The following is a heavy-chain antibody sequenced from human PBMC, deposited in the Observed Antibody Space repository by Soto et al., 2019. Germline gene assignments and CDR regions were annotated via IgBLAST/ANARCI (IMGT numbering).Heavy chain of an antibody. D-gene: IGHD2-2*01. V-gene: IGHV3-53*01. CDR2: IHSGGTT. CDR3: HAFGY. J-gene: IGHJ4*02. CDR1: GFTVRANY. Sequence: EVQLVESGGGLIQPGGSLRLSCAVSGFTVRANYMSWVRQAPGKGLGWVSVIHSGGTTYYPDSVKGRFIIARAISKNTLYLQMNILRAESTAVYYFHAFGYWGQGTLFTVSS.